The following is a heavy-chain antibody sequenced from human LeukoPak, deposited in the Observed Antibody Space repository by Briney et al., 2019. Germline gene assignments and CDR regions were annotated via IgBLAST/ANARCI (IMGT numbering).Heavy chain of an antibody. CDR2: ISGSGGST. J-gene: IGHJ4*02. CDR3: AKVMFPTAAAGRSLFDY. CDR1: GFTFSSYG. V-gene: IGHV3-23*01. D-gene: IGHD6-13*01. Sequence: GGTLRLSCAASGFTFSSYGMSWVRQAPGKWLEWVSAISGSGGSTYYADSVKGRFTISRDNSKNTLYLQMNSLRAEDTAVYYCAKVMFPTAAAGRSLFDYWGQGTLVTVSS.